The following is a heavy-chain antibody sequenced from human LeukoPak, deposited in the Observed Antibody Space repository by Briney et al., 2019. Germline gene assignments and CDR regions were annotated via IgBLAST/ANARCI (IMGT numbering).Heavy chain of an antibody. V-gene: IGHV3-43D*03. CDR1: GFSFDDYA. CDR2: INWDGSST. CDR3: ARAPYDFPDY. J-gene: IGHJ4*02. D-gene: IGHD3-3*01. Sequence: PGGTLRLSCAASGFSFDDYAMHWVRQAPGKGLEWVSLINWDGSSTYYADSVKGRFTVSRDNSKNSLYLQMNSLRAEDTAVYYCARAPYDFPDYWGQGTLVTVSS.